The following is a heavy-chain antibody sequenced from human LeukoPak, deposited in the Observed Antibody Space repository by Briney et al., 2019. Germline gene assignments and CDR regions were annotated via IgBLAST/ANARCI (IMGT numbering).Heavy chain of an antibody. J-gene: IGHJ4*02. CDR2: IWYDRGDK. D-gene: IGHD5-24*01. V-gene: IGHV3-33*01. CDR1: GFTFSNYA. Sequence: GGSLRLSCAASGFTFSNYAMHWVRQAPGKGLEWVAVIWYDRGDKYYADAVRGRFTISRDNSKNTLYLQMNSLRTEDTAVYYCARDIAGDGYSHFDYWGQGTLVTVSS. CDR3: ARDIAGDGYSHFDY.